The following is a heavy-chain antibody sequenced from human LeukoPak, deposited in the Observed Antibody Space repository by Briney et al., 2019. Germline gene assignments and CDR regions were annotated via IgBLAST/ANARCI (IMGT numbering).Heavy chain of an antibody. D-gene: IGHD3-22*01. V-gene: IGHV4-59*11. CDR3: GRGPADYYDSSGYYKGMVYYFDY. CDR1: GGSIGRHY. J-gene: IGHJ4*02. CDR2: IYYSGSA. Sequence: SETLSLTCTVSGGSIGRHYWSWIRQPPGKGLEWIGYIYYSGSANYNPSLKSRVTISVDTSKNQFSLRLSSVTAADTAVYYCGRGPADYYDSSGYYKGMVYYFDYWGQGTLVTVSS.